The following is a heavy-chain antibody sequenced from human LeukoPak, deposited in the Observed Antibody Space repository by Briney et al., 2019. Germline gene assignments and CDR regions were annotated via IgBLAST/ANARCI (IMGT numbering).Heavy chain of an antibody. CDR1: GFTFSSYG. CDR3: AKGGASVTRYVDY. J-gene: IGHJ4*02. V-gene: IGHV3-30*02. CDR2: IRYDGSNK. D-gene: IGHD4-17*01. Sequence: GGSLRLSCAASGFTFSSYGMHWVRQAPGKGLEWVAFIRYDGSNKYYADSVKGRFTISRDNSKNTLYLRMNSLRAEDTAVYYCAKGGASVTRYVDYWGQGTLVTVSS.